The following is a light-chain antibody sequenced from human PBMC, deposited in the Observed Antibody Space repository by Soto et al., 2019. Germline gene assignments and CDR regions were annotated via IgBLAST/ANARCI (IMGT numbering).Light chain of an antibody. Sequence: QSVLTQPASVSGSPGQSITISCTGTSSGVGGYNYVSWYQQQSGKAPKLMIHEVSSRPSGVSNRFSGSKSGNTASLTISGLQAEDEADYYCSSYTITTALVFGTGTKVTVL. CDR2: EVS. CDR3: SSYTITTALV. V-gene: IGLV2-14*01. CDR1: SSGVGGYNY. J-gene: IGLJ1*01.